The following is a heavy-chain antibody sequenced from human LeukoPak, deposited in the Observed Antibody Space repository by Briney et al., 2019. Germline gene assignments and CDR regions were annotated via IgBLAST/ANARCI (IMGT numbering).Heavy chain of an antibody. Sequence: GGSLRLSCAASGFTFSSYSMNWVRQAPGKGLEWVSSISSSSSYIYYADSVKGRFTISRDNAKNSLYLQMNSLRAEDTAVYYRATVNCGGDCYSPSYFDYWGQGALVTVSS. CDR2: ISSSSSYI. D-gene: IGHD2-21*02. J-gene: IGHJ4*02. CDR3: ATVNCGGDCYSPSYFDY. CDR1: GFTFSSYS. V-gene: IGHV3-21*01.